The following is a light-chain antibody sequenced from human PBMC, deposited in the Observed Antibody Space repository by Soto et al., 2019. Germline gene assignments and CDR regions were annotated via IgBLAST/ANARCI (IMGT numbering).Light chain of an antibody. Sequence: EIVMTQSPATLSVSPGERATLSCRASQSVNTNLAWYQQKSGQAPRLLIYGASTRVPGIPARFSGSGSGTEFTLTVSSLQFEDFAVYYCQQYNRWPPWLTFGGGTKVEVK. V-gene: IGKV3-15*01. CDR1: QSVNTN. J-gene: IGKJ4*01. CDR3: QQYNRWPPWLT. CDR2: GAS.